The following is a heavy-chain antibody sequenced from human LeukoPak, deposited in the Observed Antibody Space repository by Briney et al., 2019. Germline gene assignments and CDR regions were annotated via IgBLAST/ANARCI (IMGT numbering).Heavy chain of an antibody. CDR1: GFTFSSYW. Sequence: GGSLRLSCAASGFTFSSYWMHWVRQAPGKGLVWVSHINSDGSSTTYADSVKGRFTISRDNAKNTLYLQMNSLRAEDTAVYYCARDCGGDCYSFDYWGQGTLVTVPS. CDR3: ARDCGGDCYSFDY. CDR2: INSDGSST. J-gene: IGHJ4*02. V-gene: IGHV3-74*01. D-gene: IGHD2-21*02.